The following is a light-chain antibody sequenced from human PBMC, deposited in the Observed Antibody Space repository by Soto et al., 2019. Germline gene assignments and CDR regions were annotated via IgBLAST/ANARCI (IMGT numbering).Light chain of an antibody. CDR2: SNN. CDR1: RSNIGSNT. CDR3: ATWDDSLNGYV. J-gene: IGLJ1*01. V-gene: IGLV1-44*01. Sequence: QLVLPQPPSASGTPGQRVTISCSGSRSNIGSNTVNWYQQLPGTAPKVLIYSNNQRPSGVPARFSVSKSGTSASLAISGLQSEDEADYYCATWDDSLNGYVFGTGTKLTVL.